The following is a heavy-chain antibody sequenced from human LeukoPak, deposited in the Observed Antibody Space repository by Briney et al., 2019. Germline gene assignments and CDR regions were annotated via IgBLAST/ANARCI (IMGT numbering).Heavy chain of an antibody. D-gene: IGHD3-9*01. CDR3: AREINYDILTGYYNEYWFDP. V-gene: IGHV4-4*07. CDR2: IYTSGST. CDR1: GGSISSYY. J-gene: IGHJ5*02. Sequence: SETLSLTCTVSGGSISSYYWSRIRQPAGKGLEWIGRIYTSGSTNYNPSLKSRVTMSVDTSKNQFSLKLSSVTAADTAVYYCAREINYDILTGYYNEYWFDPWGQGTLVTVSS.